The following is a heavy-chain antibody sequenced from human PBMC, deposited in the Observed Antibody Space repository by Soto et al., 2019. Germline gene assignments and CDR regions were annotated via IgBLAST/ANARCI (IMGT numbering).Heavy chain of an antibody. CDR3: ARAPYYYDSSGYPPFDY. V-gene: IGHV3-74*01. Sequence: PGGSLRLSCAASGFTFSSYWMHWVRQAPGKGLVWVSRINSDGSSTSYADSVKGRFTISRDNAKNTLYLQMNSLRAEDTAVYYCARAPYYYDSSGYPPFDYWGQGTLVTVPQ. CDR2: INSDGSST. CDR1: GFTFSSYW. J-gene: IGHJ4*02. D-gene: IGHD3-22*01.